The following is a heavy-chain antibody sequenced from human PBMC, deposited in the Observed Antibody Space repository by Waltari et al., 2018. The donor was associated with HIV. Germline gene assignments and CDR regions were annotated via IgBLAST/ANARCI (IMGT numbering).Heavy chain of an antibody. V-gene: IGHV4-38-2*02. J-gene: IGHJ6*02. Sequence: QVQLQASGPGLVKPSETLSLTCAVSGYSISSGYYWGCSRQPPGTGLGWIGSIYHSGSTYYNPSLKSRVTISVDTSKNQFSLKLSSVTAADTAVYYCARDLSYYGSGSYRYYYYGMDVWGQGTTVTVSS. CDR2: IYHSGST. D-gene: IGHD3-10*01. CDR3: ARDLSYYGSGSYRYYYYGMDV. CDR1: GYSISSGYY.